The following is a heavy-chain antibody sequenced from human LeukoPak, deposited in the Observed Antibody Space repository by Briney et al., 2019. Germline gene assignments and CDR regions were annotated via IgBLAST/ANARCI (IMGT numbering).Heavy chain of an antibody. CDR1: GFSLNDYS. CDR2: ISSSSINI. CDR3: ARDRTPFCTTCYVSDS. J-gene: IGHJ5*01. V-gene: IGHV3-21*01. D-gene: IGHD2-2*01. Sequence: PGGSLRLSCVASGFSLNDYSMNWVRQAPGKGLEWVASISSSSINIKYADSVKGRFTISRDDAKNLLHLQLNSLRVEDTAVYYCARDRTPFCTTCYVSDSWGQGTLVSVSP.